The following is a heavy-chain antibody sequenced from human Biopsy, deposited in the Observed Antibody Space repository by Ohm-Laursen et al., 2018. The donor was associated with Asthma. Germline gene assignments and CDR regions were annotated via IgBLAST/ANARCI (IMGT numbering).Heavy chain of an antibody. V-gene: IGHV3-30*18. CDR2: ISYDGNHK. CDR1: GFMFRSFG. Sequence: SLRLSCAASGFMFRSFGMHWVRQAPGKGLEWVAVISYDGNHKFYEDSVKGRFTISRDNSKNTLYLQMNGLRTEDTAVYYCAKRRGYSGHDNDYWGQGTLVTVSS. CDR3: AKRRGYSGHDNDY. D-gene: IGHD5-12*01. J-gene: IGHJ4*02.